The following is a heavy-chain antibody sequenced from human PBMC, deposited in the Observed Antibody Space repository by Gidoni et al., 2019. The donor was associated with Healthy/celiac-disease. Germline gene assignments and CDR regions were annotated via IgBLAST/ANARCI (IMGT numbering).Heavy chain of an antibody. J-gene: IGHJ4*02. CDR2: IYWDDDK. V-gene: IGHV2-5*02. CDR3: AHSTDYYDSSGYYNVPFDY. D-gene: IGHD3-22*01. Sequence: QITLKESGPTLVKPTQTLTLTCTFSGFSLSTSGVGVGWIRQPPGQALEWLALIYWDDDKRYSPSLKSRLTITKDTSKNQVVLTMTNMDPVDTATYYCAHSTDYYDSSGYYNVPFDYWGQGTLVTVSS. CDR1: GFSLSTSGVG.